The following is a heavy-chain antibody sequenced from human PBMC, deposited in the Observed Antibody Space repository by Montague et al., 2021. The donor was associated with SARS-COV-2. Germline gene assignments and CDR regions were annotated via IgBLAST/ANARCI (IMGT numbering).Heavy chain of an antibody. V-gene: IGHV4-4*07. D-gene: IGHD3-22*01. Sequence: SETLSLTCTVSGGSISTYPWSWIRQPAGKALEWTGLIHVNGDTTYNPSLKSRVTMSVDTSKNQFSLKMTSVTAADTAMYYCASGSGHYDSPSDNWGQGNLVTVSS. J-gene: IGHJ4*02. CDR3: ASGSGHYDSPSDN. CDR1: GGSISTYP. CDR2: IHVNGDT.